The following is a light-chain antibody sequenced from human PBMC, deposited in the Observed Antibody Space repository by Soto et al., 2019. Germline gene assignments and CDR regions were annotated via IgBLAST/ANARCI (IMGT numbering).Light chain of an antibody. J-gene: IGKJ2*01. Sequence: DIQMTQSPSSLSASVGDRVTITCRASQSISSYLNWYQQKPGKAPKLLIYAASSLQSGVPSRFSGSGSGTDFTLTISSLPPEDFATYDCQQSYNTPYTFGQGTKLEIK. CDR2: AAS. CDR3: QQSYNTPYT. V-gene: IGKV1-39*01. CDR1: QSISSY.